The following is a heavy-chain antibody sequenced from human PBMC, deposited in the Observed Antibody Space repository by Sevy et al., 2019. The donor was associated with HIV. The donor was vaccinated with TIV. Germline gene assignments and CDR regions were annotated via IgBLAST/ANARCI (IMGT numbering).Heavy chain of an antibody. J-gene: IGHJ1*01. CDR1: GYTFTGYY. CDR3: ARDLSLQDDCTTQEIQH. Sequence: ASVKVSCKATGYTFTGYYMHWVRQAPGQGLEWMGWINPNSGGTNYAQKFQGRVTLTRDTSISTAYMELRRLRLDDTALYYCARDLSLQDDCTTQEIQHWGQGTLVTVSS. D-gene: IGHD2-8*01. CDR2: INPNSGGT. V-gene: IGHV1-2*02.